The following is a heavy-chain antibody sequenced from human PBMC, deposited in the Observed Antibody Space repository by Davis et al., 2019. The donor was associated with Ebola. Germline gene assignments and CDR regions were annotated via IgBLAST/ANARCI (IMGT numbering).Heavy chain of an antibody. D-gene: IGHD2-2*01. Sequence: ASVKVSCKASGYTFTSYGISWVRQAPGQGLEWMGWISAYNGNTNYAQKLQGRLTITRDTSASTAYMELSSLRSEDTAVYYCARFDDYCSSTSCYFCYWGQGTLVTVSS. J-gene: IGHJ4*02. CDR2: ISAYNGNT. CDR3: ARFDDYCSSTSCYFCY. V-gene: IGHV1-18*01. CDR1: GYTFTSYG.